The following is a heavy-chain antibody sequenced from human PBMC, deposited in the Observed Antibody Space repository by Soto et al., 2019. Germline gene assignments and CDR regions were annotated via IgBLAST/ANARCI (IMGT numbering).Heavy chain of an antibody. V-gene: IGHV1-18*01. CDR2: ISAYNGNT. CDR1: GYTFTSYG. CDR3: ARDPEIAYCSSTSCYVDY. D-gene: IGHD2-2*01. Sequence: ASVKVSCKASGYTFTSYGISWVRQAPGQGLEWMGWISAYNGNTNYAQKLQGRVTMTTDTSTSTAYMELRSLRSDDTAVYYCARDPEIAYCSSTSCYVDYWGQGTLVTVSS. J-gene: IGHJ4*02.